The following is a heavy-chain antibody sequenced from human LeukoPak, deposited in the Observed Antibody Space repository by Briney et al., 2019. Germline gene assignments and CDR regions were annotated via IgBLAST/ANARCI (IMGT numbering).Heavy chain of an antibody. V-gene: IGHV1-18*01. CDR1: GYTFTSYD. J-gene: IGHJ4*02. CDR3: ARANYYDSSDYYYY. CDR2: ISAYNGNT. Sequence: ASVKVSCKASGYTFTSYDINWVRQAPGQGLEWMGWISAYNGNTNYAQKLQGRVTMTTDTSTSTAYMELRSLRSDDTAVYYCARANYYDSSDYYYYWGQGTLVTVSS. D-gene: IGHD3-22*01.